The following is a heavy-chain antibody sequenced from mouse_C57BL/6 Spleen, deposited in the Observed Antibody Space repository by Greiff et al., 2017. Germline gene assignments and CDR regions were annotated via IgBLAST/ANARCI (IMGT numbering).Heavy chain of an antibody. Sequence: QVQLQQPGAELVKPGASVKVSCKASGYTFTSYWMHWVKQRPGQGLEWIGRIHPSDSDTNYNQKFTGKATLTVDKSSSTAYMQLSSLTSEDFAVYDCAIWNYYGTRGYAMDYWGQGTSVTVAS. CDR1: GYTFTSYW. D-gene: IGHD2-1*01. CDR3: AIWNYYGTRGYAMDY. J-gene: IGHJ4*01. V-gene: IGHV1-74*01. CDR2: IHPSDSDT.